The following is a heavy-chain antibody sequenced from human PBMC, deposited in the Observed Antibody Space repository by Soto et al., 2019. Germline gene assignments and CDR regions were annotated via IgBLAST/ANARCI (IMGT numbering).Heavy chain of an antibody. V-gene: IGHV4-59*01. Sequence: SETLSLTCTVSGSSISRYYWSWNRQPPGKGLEWIGYIYYSGSTNYNPSLKSRVTISVDTSKNQFSLKLSSVTAADTAVYYCARAPYSSGWLTYWYFDLWGRGTLVTVS. CDR2: IYYSGST. CDR3: ARAPYSSGWLTYWYFDL. J-gene: IGHJ2*01. D-gene: IGHD6-19*01. CDR1: GSSISRYY.